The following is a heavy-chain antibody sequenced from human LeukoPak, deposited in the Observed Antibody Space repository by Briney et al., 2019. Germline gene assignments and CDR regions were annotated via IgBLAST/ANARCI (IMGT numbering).Heavy chain of an antibody. CDR1: GGSFSGYY. CDR2: INHSGST. V-gene: IGHV4-34*01. J-gene: IGHJ4*02. Sequence: SETLSLTCAVYGGSFSGYYWSWIRQPPGKGLEWIGEINHSGSTNYNPSLKSRVTISVDTSKNQFSLKLSSVTAADTAVYYCARGGVIAAAARRYFDYWGQGTLVTVSS. D-gene: IGHD6-13*01. CDR3: ARGGVIAAAARRYFDY.